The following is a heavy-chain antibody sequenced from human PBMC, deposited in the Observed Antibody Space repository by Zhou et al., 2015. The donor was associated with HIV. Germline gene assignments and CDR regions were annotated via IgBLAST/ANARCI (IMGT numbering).Heavy chain of an antibody. CDR1: GYTFKAYY. CDR2: INPNTGGT. Sequence: QVQLVQSGAEVKKPGASVRVSCWASGYTFKAYYVHWVRQAPGQGLEWMGSINPNTGGTNYAQKFQGRVTMTRDTSISTAYMELNRVTSDDTAVYFCARDWAEFDVYGLGKFLHLRGVQGTQVTVSS. CDR3: ARDWAEFDVYGLGKFLHLR. V-gene: IGHV1-2*02. D-gene: IGHD3-10*01. J-gene: IGHJ4*02.